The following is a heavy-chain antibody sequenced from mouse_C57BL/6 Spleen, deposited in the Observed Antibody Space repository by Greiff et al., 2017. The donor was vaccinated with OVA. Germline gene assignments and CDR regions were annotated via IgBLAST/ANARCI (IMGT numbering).Heavy chain of an antibody. CDR2: IDPNSGGT. Sequence: QVHVKQPGAELVKPGASVKLSCKASGYTFTSYWMHWVKQRPGRGLEWIGRIDPNSGGTKYNEKFKSKATLTVDKPSSTAYMQLSSLTSEDSAVYYCARKTGTGWFAYWGQGTLVTVSA. D-gene: IGHD4-1*01. V-gene: IGHV1-72*01. CDR1: GYTFTSYW. J-gene: IGHJ3*01. CDR3: ARKTGTGWFAY.